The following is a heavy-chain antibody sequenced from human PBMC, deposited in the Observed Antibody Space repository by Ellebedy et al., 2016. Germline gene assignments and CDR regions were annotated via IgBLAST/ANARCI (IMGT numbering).Heavy chain of an antibody. CDR2: IIPILGIA. Sequence: SVKVSXKASGGTFSSYAISWVRQAPGQGLEWMGRIIPILGIANYAQKFQGRVTITADKSTSTAYMELRSLRSDDTAVYYCARASYYYDSSEDFDIWGQGTMVTVSS. CDR1: GGTFSSYA. D-gene: IGHD3-22*01. J-gene: IGHJ3*02. CDR3: ARASYYYDSSEDFDI. V-gene: IGHV1-69*04.